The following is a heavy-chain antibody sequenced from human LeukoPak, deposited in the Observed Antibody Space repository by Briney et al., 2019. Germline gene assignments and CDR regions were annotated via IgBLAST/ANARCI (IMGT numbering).Heavy chain of an antibody. J-gene: IGHJ5*02. V-gene: IGHV3-33*08. CDR3: ARGSFSWGSSNPHWFDP. CDR2: IWYDGSNK. CDR1: GFTFSSYG. Sequence: GGSLRLSCAASGFTFSSYGMHWVRQAPGKGLEWVAVIWYDGSNKYYADSVKGRFTISRDNSKNTLYLQMNSLRAEDTAVYYCARGSFSWGSSNPHWFDPWGQGTLVTVSS. D-gene: IGHD3-16*01.